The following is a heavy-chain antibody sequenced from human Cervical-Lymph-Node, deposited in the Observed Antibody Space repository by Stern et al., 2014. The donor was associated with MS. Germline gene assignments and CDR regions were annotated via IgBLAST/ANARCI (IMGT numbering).Heavy chain of an antibody. CDR2: IAWDDDQ. J-gene: IGHJ4*02. V-gene: IGHV2-70*01. CDR3: ARINGAADGTGVDY. Sequence: QITLKESGPALVKPTQTLTLTCTFSGFSLNTNGMYVSWIRQSPGKALEWLALIAWDDDQYYSTSMNTRLTISKGTSKNQVVLTMTNMDPVDTASYYCARINGAADGTGVDYWGQGTLVTVSS. D-gene: IGHD1/OR15-1a*01. CDR1: GFSLNTNGMY.